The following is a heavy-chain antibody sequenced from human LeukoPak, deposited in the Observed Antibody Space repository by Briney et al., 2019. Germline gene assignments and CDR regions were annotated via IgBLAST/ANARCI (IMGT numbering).Heavy chain of an antibody. CDR1: GFTFSSYS. CDR2: ISSSSSYI. CDR3: ARGLQLLDLYDY. J-gene: IGHJ4*02. D-gene: IGHD6-19*01. V-gene: IGHV3-21*01. Sequence: GGSLRLSCAASGFTFSSYSMNWVRQAPGKGLEWVSSISSSSSYIYYADSVKGRFTISRDNAKNSLYLQMNSLRAGDTAVYYCARGLQLLDLYDYWGQRTLVTVSS.